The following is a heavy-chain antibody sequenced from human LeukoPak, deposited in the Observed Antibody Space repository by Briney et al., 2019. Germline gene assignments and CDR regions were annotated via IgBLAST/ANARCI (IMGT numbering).Heavy chain of an antibody. V-gene: IGHV3-66*01. J-gene: IGHJ6*02. Sequence: GGSLRLSCAASVFTVSSYYMSWVRQAPGKGLEWVSLIYSGGSTYYADSVQGRFTISRDNSKNTLYLQMNSLRVEDTAVYYCARGGSSWYGAYYGMDVWGQGTTVIVSS. CDR2: IYSGGST. CDR3: ARGGSSWYGAYYGMDV. CDR1: VFTVSSYY. D-gene: IGHD6-13*01.